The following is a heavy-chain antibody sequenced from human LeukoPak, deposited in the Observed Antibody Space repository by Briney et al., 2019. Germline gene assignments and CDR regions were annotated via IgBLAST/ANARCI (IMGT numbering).Heavy chain of an antibody. CDR3: AISAVCQPEEHAFDI. CDR1: GGSISSYY. CDR2: IYTSGST. V-gene: IGHV4-4*07. Sequence: KPSETLSLTCTVSGGSISSYYWSWIRQPPGKGLEWIGRIYTSGSTNYNPSLKSRVTMSVDTSKNQFSLKLSSVTAADTAVYYCAISAVCQPEEHAFDIWGQGTMVTVSS. D-gene: IGHD1-14*01. J-gene: IGHJ3*02.